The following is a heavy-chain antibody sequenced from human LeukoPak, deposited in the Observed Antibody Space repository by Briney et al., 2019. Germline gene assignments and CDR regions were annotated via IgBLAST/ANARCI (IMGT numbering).Heavy chain of an antibody. CDR1: GFTFTYA. CDR3: ARGRAVLDLYYFDY. D-gene: IGHD3/OR15-3a*01. J-gene: IGHJ4*02. CDR2: INTYNGNT. V-gene: IGHV1-18*01. Sequence: GASVKVSCKASGFTFTYAISWVRQAPGQGLEWMGWINTYNGNTKYAQKFQGRVSVTTDTSTSTAYMELRSLRSDDTAVYYCARGRAVLDLYYFDYWGQGTLVTVSS.